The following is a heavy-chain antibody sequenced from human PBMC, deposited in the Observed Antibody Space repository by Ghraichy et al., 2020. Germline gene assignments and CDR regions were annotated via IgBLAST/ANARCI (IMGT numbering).Heavy chain of an antibody. CDR2: LKQDGSES. V-gene: IGHV3-7*03. J-gene: IGHJ4*02. CDR1: GFTFSNYW. CDR3: ARARDFMYYFDY. Sequence: GGSLRLSCAASGFTFSNYWMSWVRQAPGEGLEWVANLKQDGSESHFVDSVKGRFTVSRDNAKNSLYLQMNSLRAEDTAVYYCARARDFMYYFDYWGRGTLVTVSS.